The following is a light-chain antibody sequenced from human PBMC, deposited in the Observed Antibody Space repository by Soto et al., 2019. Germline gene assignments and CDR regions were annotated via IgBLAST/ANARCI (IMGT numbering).Light chain of an antibody. V-gene: IGKV3-20*01. Sequence: EILLTQSPGSLSLSPGDRATLSCRASQSFSSTFFAWYQQKPGQAPRLLIYGASSRATGIPDRFSGSGSVTDVTLTISRLEPDDFAVYYCQQYASSLTVGQGTKVEI. CDR1: QSFSSTF. CDR2: GAS. J-gene: IGKJ1*01. CDR3: QQYASSLT.